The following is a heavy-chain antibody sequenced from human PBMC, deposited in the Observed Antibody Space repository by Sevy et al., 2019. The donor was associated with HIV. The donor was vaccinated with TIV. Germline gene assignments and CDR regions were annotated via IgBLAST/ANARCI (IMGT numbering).Heavy chain of an antibody. D-gene: IGHD2-21*02. J-gene: IGHJ4*02. CDR1: GFSFSTYG. V-gene: IGHV3-30*18. CDR3: AKDWGGASDCDLYFDH. Sequence: GGSLRLSCSASGFSFSTYGMHWVRQAPGKGLEWAAAISYDGTKKYYEDSVKGRLIISRDNSKNTLYLEINGLRPEDTASYYCAKDWGGASDCDLYFDHWGQGALVTVSS. CDR2: ISYDGTKK.